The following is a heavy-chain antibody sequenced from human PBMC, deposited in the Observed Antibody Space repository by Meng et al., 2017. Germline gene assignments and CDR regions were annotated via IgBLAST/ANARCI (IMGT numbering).Heavy chain of an antibody. J-gene: IGHJ5*02. D-gene: IGHD3-10*01. Sequence: ASVKVSCKASGYTFTSYGISWVRQAPGQGLEWMGWISAYNGNTNYAQKLQGRVTMTTDTSTSTAYMELRSLRSEDTAVYYCARVGYYGSGSYSWFDPWGQGTLVTVSS. CDR2: ISAYNGNT. CDR3: ARVGYYGSGSYSWFDP. V-gene: IGHV1-18*01. CDR1: GYTFTSYG.